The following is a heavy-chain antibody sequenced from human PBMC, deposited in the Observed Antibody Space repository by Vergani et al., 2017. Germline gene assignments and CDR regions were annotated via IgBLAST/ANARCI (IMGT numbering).Heavy chain of an antibody. CDR3: AKHFSGWGIDS. D-gene: IGHD6-19*01. CDR2: IQFDGSNQ. J-gene: IGHJ4*02. V-gene: IGHV3-30*02. CDR1: GFTLSNYD. Sequence: QVQLVESGGGVVQRGGSLRLSCATSGFTLSNYDMQWIRQGPGKGLEFVAFIQFDGSNQYYADSVKGRFTLSRDFSKNTLYLQMNSLRTDDTATYYCAKHFSGWGIDSWGQGTQAIVSS.